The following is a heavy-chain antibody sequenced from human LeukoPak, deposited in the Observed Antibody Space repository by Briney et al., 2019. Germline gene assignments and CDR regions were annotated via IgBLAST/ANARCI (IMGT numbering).Heavy chain of an antibody. J-gene: IGHJ5*02. V-gene: IGHV1-69*05. CDR2: IMPLFGTA. CDR1: GGTFNNSA. Sequence: SVKVSCKTSGGTFNNSAISWVRQPPGQGLEWLGGIMPLFGTAGYAQKLQGRVTITKDESTRTVYLELTTLTSDDTAVYYCARDVHGDYGSGWFDPWGQGTLVSVSS. D-gene: IGHD4-17*01. CDR3: ARDVHGDYGSGWFDP.